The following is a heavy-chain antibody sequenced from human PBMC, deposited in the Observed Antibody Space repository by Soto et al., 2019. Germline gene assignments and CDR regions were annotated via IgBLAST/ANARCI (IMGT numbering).Heavy chain of an antibody. CDR2: IYYSGST. CDR1: GGSISSYY. J-gene: IGHJ5*02. V-gene: IGHV4-59*01. D-gene: IGHD3-22*01. Sequence: PSETLSLTCTVSGGSISSYYWSWIRQPPGKGLEWIGYIYYSGSTNYNPSLKSRVTISVDTSKNQFSLKLSSVTAADTAVYYCARVSTMTSPRNWFDPWGQGTLVTVSS. CDR3: ARVSTMTSPRNWFDP.